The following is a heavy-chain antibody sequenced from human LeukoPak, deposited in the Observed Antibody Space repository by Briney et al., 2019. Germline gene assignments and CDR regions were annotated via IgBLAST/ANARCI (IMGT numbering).Heavy chain of an antibody. CDR3: ARDVFIAAAGTRYFDY. V-gene: IGHV4-61*01. J-gene: IGHJ4*02. CDR1: GGSISSSSYY. CDR2: IYYSGST. D-gene: IGHD6-13*01. Sequence: SETLSLTCTVSGGSISSSSYYWSWIRQPPGKGLEWIGYIYYSGSTNYNPSLKSRVTISVDTSKNQFSLKLSSVTAADTAVYYCARDVFIAAAGTRYFDYWGQGTLVTVSS.